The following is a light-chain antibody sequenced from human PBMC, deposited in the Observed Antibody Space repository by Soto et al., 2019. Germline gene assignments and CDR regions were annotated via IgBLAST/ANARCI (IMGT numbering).Light chain of an antibody. Sequence: EIVLTQSPGALSLSPGERATLSCWASESVGDYLAWYQQKPGHAPRLLIYGATKRTSGTPDRFSGTGSETAFTLAISRLEPGDFAVYYCQQYVTSPAITFGQGTRLEIK. CDR2: GAT. CDR1: ESVGDY. CDR3: QQYVTSPAIT. J-gene: IGKJ5*01. V-gene: IGKV3-20*01.